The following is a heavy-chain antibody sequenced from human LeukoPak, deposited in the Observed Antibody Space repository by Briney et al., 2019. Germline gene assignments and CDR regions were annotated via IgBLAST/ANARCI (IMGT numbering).Heavy chain of an antibody. D-gene: IGHD3-10*01. CDR3: ARGGGRYYYGSGSPFDY. V-gene: IGHV1-69*10. CDR1: GYTFTGYY. Sequence: SVRVSCKASGYTFTGYYMHWVRQAPGQGLEWMGWIIPILGIANYAQKFQGRVTITADKSTSTAYMELSSLRSEDTAVYYCARGGGRYYYGSGSPFDYWGQGTLVTVSS. J-gene: IGHJ4*02. CDR2: IIPILGIA.